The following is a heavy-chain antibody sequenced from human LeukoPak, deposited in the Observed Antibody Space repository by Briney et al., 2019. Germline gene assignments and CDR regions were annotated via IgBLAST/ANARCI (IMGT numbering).Heavy chain of an antibody. CDR3: ARGYYDSSGYYYYLPVLPY. Sequence: ASVKVSCKASGYTFTGYYMRWVRQAPGQGLEWMGWINPNSGGTNYAQKFQGRVTMTRDTSISTAYMELSRLRSDDTAVYYCARGYYDSSGYYYYLPVLPYWGQGTLVTVSS. V-gene: IGHV1-2*02. D-gene: IGHD3-22*01. CDR2: INPNSGGT. CDR1: GYTFTGYY. J-gene: IGHJ4*02.